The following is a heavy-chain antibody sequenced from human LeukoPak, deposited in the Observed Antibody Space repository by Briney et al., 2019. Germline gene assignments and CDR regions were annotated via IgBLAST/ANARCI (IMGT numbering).Heavy chain of an antibody. CDR3: AREPPSTVLNRFDP. Sequence: NSGGSLRLSCATSGFTFMSYTMNWIRQAPGKGLEWVSSISGSSTYIYYADSVKGRFTISRDYAKNSVHLQMNSLRAEDTAVYYCAREPPSTVLNRFDPWGQGTLVTVSS. V-gene: IGHV3-21*01. D-gene: IGHD4-17*01. J-gene: IGHJ5*02. CDR2: ISGSSTYI. CDR1: GFTFMSYT.